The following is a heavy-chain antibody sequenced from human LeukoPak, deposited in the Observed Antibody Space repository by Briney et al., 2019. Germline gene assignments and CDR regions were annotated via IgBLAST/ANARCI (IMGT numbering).Heavy chain of an antibody. CDR2: ISPYKGKT. V-gene: IGHV1-18*01. CDR1: GYNFMTYG. J-gene: IGHJ3*02. Sequence: GASVKVSCKASGYNFMTYGISWVRQAPGQGLEWMGWISPYKGKTSCGQKFQGRITMTTDTSTSTAYMDLTSLRSDDTAVYYCAVGTTAPRLGAFDIWGQGTMVTVSS. D-gene: IGHD4-17*01. CDR3: AVGTTAPRLGAFDI.